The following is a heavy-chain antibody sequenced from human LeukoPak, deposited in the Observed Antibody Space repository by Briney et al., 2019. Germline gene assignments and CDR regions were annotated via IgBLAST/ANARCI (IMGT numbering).Heavy chain of an antibody. CDR1: GFTFSTYG. CDR2: ISYDGNRK. V-gene: IGHV3-30*18. CDR3: AKEGTAYVSSWYDY. D-gene: IGHD6-13*01. J-gene: IGHJ4*02. Sequence: GGSLRLSCAASGFTFSTYGMHWVRQAPGKGLEWVSVISYDGNRKYYADSVKGRFTISRDNPKNTLYLQMDSLRTEDTAVYSCAKEGTAYVSSWYDYWGQGTLVTVSS.